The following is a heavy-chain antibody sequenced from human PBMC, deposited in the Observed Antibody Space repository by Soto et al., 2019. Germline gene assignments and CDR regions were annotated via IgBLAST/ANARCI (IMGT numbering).Heavy chain of an antibody. CDR3: ARETAGGQVDDAFDI. Sequence: QVQLVQSGAEVKKPGSSVKVSCKASGGTFSSYAISWVRQAPGQGLEWMGGIIPIFGTANYAQKFQGRVTITADESTSTACMVLSSLRSEDTAVYYCARETAGGQVDDAFDIWGQGSMVTVSS. J-gene: IGHJ3*02. D-gene: IGHD2-8*02. CDR2: IIPIFGTA. V-gene: IGHV1-69*01. CDR1: GGTFSSYA.